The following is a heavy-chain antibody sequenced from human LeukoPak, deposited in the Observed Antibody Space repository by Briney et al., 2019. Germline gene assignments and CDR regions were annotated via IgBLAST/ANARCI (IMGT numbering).Heavy chain of an antibody. Sequence: SETLSLTCAVYGGSFSGYYWSWIRQPPGKGLEWIGEINHSGSTNYNPSLKSRVTISVDTSKNQFSLKLSSVTAADTAVYYCARGRNYYDSSGYYYAFDYWAREPWSPSPQ. CDR2: INHSGST. CDR1: GGSFSGYY. CDR3: ARGRNYYDSSGYYYAFDY. D-gene: IGHD3-22*01. J-gene: IGHJ4*02. V-gene: IGHV4-34*01.